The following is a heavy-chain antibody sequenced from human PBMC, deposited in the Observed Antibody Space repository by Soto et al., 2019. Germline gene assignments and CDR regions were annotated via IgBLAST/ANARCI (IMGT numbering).Heavy chain of an antibody. CDR1: GGSISSYY. V-gene: IGHV4-59*01. Sequence: PSETLSLTCTVSGGSISSYYWSWIRQPPGKGLEWIGYIYYSGSTNYNPSLKSRVTVSVDTSKNQFSLKLSSVTAADTAVYYCARRYGASFDYWGQGTLVTVSS. CDR2: IYYSGST. J-gene: IGHJ4*02. CDR3: ARRYGASFDY. D-gene: IGHD4-17*01.